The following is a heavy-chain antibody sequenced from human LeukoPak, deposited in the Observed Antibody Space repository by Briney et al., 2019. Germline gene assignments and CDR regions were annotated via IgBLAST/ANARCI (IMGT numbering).Heavy chain of an antibody. D-gene: IGHD3-22*01. Sequence: SETLSLTCAVYGGSFSGYYWSWIRQPPGKGLEWIGEINHSGSTNYNPSLKSRVTISVDTSKNQFSLKLSSVTAADTAVYFCARGPPTDYYDSSGFYYVSDYWGQGTLVTVSS. CDR2: INHSGST. J-gene: IGHJ4*02. CDR3: ARGPPTDYYDSSGFYYVSDY. V-gene: IGHV4-34*01. CDR1: GGSFSGYY.